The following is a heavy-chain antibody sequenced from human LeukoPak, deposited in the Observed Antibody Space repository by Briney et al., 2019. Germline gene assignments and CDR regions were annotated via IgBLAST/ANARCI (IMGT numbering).Heavy chain of an antibody. J-gene: IGHJ6*02. D-gene: IGHD6-19*01. CDR3: ARFPYSSGIRYYYYGMDV. CDR1: GYTFTGYY. V-gene: IGHV1-2*02. CDR2: INPNSGGT. Sequence: ASVKVSCKASGYTFTGYYMHWVRQAPGQGPEWMGWINPNSGGTNYAQKFQGRVTMTRDTSISTAYMELSRLRSDDTAVYYCARFPYSSGIRYYYYGMDVWGQGTTVTVSS.